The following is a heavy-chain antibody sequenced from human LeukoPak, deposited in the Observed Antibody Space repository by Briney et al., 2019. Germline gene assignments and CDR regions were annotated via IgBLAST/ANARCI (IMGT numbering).Heavy chain of an antibody. CDR2: IYYSGST. CDR3: ARVYYSNSYDYWYFDL. J-gene: IGHJ2*01. CDR1: GGSIRSYY. V-gene: IGHV4-59*01. Sequence: PSETLSLTCTVSGGSIRSYYWSWIRQPPGKGLEWNGYIYYSGSTNYNPSLKSRVTISVDTSKNQFSLKLSSVTAADTAVYYCARVYYSNSYDYWYFDLWGRGTLVTVSS. D-gene: IGHD6-13*01.